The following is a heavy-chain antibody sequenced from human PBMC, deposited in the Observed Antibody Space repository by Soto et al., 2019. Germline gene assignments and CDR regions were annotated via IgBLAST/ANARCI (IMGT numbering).Heavy chain of an antibody. CDR2: INSDGSST. Sequence: GGSLRLSCAASGFTFSSYWMHWFRQAPVKGLVWVSRINSDGSSTSYADSVKGRFTISRDNAKNTLYLQLNSLRAEDTAVYYCERVLDEVGRGRTIEAFEIWGQGTMV. V-gene: IGHV3-74*01. D-gene: IGHD1-26*01. CDR1: GFTFSSYW. CDR3: ERVLDEVGRGRTIEAFEI. J-gene: IGHJ3*02.